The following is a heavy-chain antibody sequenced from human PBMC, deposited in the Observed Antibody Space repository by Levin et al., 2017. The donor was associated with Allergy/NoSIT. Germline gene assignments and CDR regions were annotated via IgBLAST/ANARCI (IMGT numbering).Heavy chain of an antibody. J-gene: IGHJ5*02. CDR1: GFTFDNYW. D-gene: IGHD4-11*01. Sequence: GGSLRLSCAASGFTFDNYWMTWVRQSPGKGLEWVANIKPDGTDKYYAESVMGRFTISRDNARSSLFLQMNYLGTDDTAVYFCARDTTVGGEAWGQGTLVTVSS. CDR3: ARDTTVGGEA. V-gene: IGHV3-7*03. CDR2: IKPDGTDK.